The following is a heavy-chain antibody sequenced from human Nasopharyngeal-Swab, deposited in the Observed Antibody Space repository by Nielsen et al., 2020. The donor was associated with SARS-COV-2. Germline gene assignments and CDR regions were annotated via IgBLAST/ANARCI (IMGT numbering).Heavy chain of an antibody. CDR3: ARDRGGYDYPFDY. Sequence: GESLKISCAASGFTFSLYTINWVRQAPGKGLEWVSVIYSGGSTYYADSVKGRFTISRDNSKNTLYLQMNSLRAEDTAVYYCARDRGGYDYPFDYWGQGTLVTVSS. J-gene: IGHJ4*02. V-gene: IGHV3-53*01. D-gene: IGHD5-12*01. CDR1: GFTFSLYT. CDR2: IYSGGST.